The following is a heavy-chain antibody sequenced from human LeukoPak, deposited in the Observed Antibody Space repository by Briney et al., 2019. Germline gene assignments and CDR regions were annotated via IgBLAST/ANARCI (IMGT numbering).Heavy chain of an antibody. D-gene: IGHD3-10*01. CDR2: IYTSGGT. J-gene: IGHJ4*02. CDR1: GGSISSGSYY. CDR3: ARHYYSSGSFDY. Sequence: PSETLSLTCTVSGGSISSGSYYWSWIRQPAGKGLWWIGRIYTSGGTNYNPSLKSRVSISVDTSTNQFSLKLSSVTAADTAVYYCARHYYSSGSFDYWGQGTLVTVSS. V-gene: IGHV4-61*02.